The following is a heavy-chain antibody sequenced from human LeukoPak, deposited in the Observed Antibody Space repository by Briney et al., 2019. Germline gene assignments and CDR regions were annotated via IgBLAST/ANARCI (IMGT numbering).Heavy chain of an antibody. Sequence: PSETLSLTCTVSGGSISSYYWSWIRQPARKGLEWIGRIYTSGSTNYNPSLKSRVTMSVDTSKNQFSLKLSSVTAADTAVYYCARGREVLLWFGDAFDIWGQGTMVTVSS. CDR1: GGSISSYY. CDR3: ARGREVLLWFGDAFDI. J-gene: IGHJ3*02. D-gene: IGHD3-10*01. V-gene: IGHV4-4*07. CDR2: IYTSGST.